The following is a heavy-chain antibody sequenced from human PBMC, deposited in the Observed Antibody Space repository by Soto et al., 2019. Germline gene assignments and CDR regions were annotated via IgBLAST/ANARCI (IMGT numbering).Heavy chain of an antibody. CDR2: INPSGGST. Sequence: ASVKVSCKASGYTFTSYYMHWLRQAPGQGLEWMGIINPSGGSTSYAQKFQGRVTMTRDTSTSTVYMELSSLRSEDTAVYYCARGKGSGYDFWSGYYVFDYWGQGTLVTVSS. J-gene: IGHJ4*02. CDR1: GYTFTSYY. CDR3: ARGKGSGYDFWSGYYVFDY. D-gene: IGHD3-3*01. V-gene: IGHV1-46*01.